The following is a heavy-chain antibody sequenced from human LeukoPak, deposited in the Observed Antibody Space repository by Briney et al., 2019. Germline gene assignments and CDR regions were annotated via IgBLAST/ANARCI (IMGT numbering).Heavy chain of an antibody. J-gene: IGHJ5*02. Sequence: GGSLRLSCVACGFMFSTSGMHWVRQAPDKGLEWVAYIHFDGSIKFYADSVNGRFTISRDNSKNTLYLQMDSLRSEDTAIYYCSKAAVMCCHADSWGRGTLVTVSS. CDR3: SKAAVMCCHADS. CDR2: IHFDGSIK. D-gene: IGHD2-2*01. CDR1: GFMFSTSG. V-gene: IGHV3-30*02.